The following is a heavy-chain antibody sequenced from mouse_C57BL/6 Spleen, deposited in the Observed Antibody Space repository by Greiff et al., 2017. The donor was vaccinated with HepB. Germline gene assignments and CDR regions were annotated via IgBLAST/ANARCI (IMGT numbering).Heavy chain of an antibody. CDR1: GFSLTSYG. V-gene: IGHV2-2*01. CDR2: IWSGGST. D-gene: IGHD2-4*01. Sequence: VQLQQSGPGLVQPSQSLSITCTVSGFSLTSYGVHWVRQSPGKGLEWLGVIWSGGSTDYNAAFISRLIISKDNSKSQVFFKMNSLQADDTAIYYCARKGYDYDGAWFAYWGQGTLVTVSA. J-gene: IGHJ3*01. CDR3: ARKGYDYDGAWFAY.